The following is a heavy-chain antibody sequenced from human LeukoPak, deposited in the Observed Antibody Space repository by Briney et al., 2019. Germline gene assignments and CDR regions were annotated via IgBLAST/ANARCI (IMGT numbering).Heavy chain of an antibody. CDR2: IYYSGST. CDR3: ARGGYYDILTGYYSGGAFDY. J-gene: IGHJ4*02. CDR1: GCSLSRGDYY. V-gene: IGHV4-30-4*01. Sequence: SETLSLTCTVSGCSLSRGDYYWSWIRQPPGKGLEWIGYIYYSGSTYYNPSLKSRVTISVDTSKNQFSLKLSSVTAADTDVYYCARGGYYDILTGYYSGGAFDYWGQGTLVTVSS. D-gene: IGHD3-9*01.